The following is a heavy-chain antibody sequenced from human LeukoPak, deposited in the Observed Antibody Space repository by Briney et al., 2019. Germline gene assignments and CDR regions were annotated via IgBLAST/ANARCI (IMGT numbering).Heavy chain of an antibody. D-gene: IGHD2-15*01. CDR2: INHSGST. Sequence: PSETLSLTCAVYGGSFSGYYWSWIRQPPGKGLEWIGEINHSGSTNYNPSLKSRVTISVDTSKSQFSLKLSSVTAADTAVYYCARGRWELPFDYWGQGTLVTVSS. CDR1: GGSFSGYY. V-gene: IGHV4-34*01. J-gene: IGHJ4*02. CDR3: ARGRWELPFDY.